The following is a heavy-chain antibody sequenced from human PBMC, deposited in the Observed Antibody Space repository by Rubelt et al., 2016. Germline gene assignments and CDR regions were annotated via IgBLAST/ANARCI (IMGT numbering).Heavy chain of an antibody. CDR1: GFTFSSYG. CDR3: ATGSGWLSDY. D-gene: IGHD6-19*01. V-gene: IGHV3-7*03. J-gene: IGHJ4*02. CDR2: IKQDGREI. Sequence: EVQLVESGGGLVKPGGSLRLSCAASGFTFSSYGMHWVRQAPGKGLEWVANIKQDGREIYFADSVMGRFTISRDNAMNSAYLQMNSLGAEDTAIYYCATGSGWLSDYWGQGTLVAVSS.